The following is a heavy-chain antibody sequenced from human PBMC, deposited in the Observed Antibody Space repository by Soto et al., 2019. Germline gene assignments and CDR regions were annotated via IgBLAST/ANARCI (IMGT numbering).Heavy chain of an antibody. CDR2: ISSSSNYI. CDR1: GFTFNDYY. Sequence: PGESLKISCAASGFTFNDYYMSWIRQAPGKGLEWVSYISSSSNYISYADSVRGRFTISRDNAKKSLYLQMNRLRAEDTAVYYCAREGPGDSTWYFDYWGQGTLVTVSS. CDR3: AREGPGDSTWYFDY. J-gene: IGHJ4*02. V-gene: IGHV3-11*05. D-gene: IGHD6-13*01.